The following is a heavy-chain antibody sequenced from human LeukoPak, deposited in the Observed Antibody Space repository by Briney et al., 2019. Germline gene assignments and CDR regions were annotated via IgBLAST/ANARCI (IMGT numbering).Heavy chain of an antibody. D-gene: IGHD3-22*01. CDR2: INPNSGGT. Sequence: GASVKVSCKASGYTFTGYYMHWVRQAPGQGLEWMGRINPNSGGTNYAQKFQGRVTMTRDTSISTAYMELSRLRSDDTAVYYCARDQGYYDSSGYYHNWFDPWGQGTLVTVSS. V-gene: IGHV1-2*06. CDR1: GYTFTGYY. J-gene: IGHJ5*02. CDR3: ARDQGYYDSSGYYHNWFDP.